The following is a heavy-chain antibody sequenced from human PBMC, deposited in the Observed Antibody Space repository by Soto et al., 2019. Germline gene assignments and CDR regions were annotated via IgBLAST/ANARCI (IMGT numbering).Heavy chain of an antibody. D-gene: IGHD1-26*01. CDR3: ARVRVVGAPRLYYHYGLDV. CDR1: GGTFSTYA. V-gene: IGHV1-69*01. Sequence: QVQLVQSGAEVKKPVSSVKVSCKASGGTFSTYAISWVRQAPGQGLEWMGGVIPIFGTSTYAQNFQGRVTITADESTSTAYTELRRLRSEDTAVYSCARVRVVGAPRLYYHYGLDVWGQGTTVTVSS. J-gene: IGHJ6*02. CDR2: VIPIFGTS.